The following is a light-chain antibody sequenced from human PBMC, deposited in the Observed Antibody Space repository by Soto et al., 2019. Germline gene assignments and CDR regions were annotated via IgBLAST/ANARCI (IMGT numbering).Light chain of an antibody. J-gene: IGKJ1*01. CDR1: QSISSW. CDR3: QQCNSYSPT. V-gene: IGKV1-5*03. Sequence: DIQMTQSPSTLSASVGDRVTITCRASQSISSWLAWYQQKPGKAPKLLIYKASSLESGVPSRFRGSGSGTEFTLTISSLQPDDFATYYCQQCNSYSPTFGQGTTVEIK. CDR2: KAS.